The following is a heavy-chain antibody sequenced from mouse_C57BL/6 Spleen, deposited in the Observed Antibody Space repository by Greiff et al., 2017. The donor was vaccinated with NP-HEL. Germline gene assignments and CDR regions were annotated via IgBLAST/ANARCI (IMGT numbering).Heavy chain of an antibody. V-gene: IGHV1-7*01. CDR2: INPSSGYT. D-gene: IGHD1-1*01. CDR1: GYTFTSSW. CDR3: ATHYYGSSYGGYFDV. Sequence: QVQLKESGAELAKPGASVKLSCKASGYTFTSSWMHWVKQRPGQGLEWIGYINPSSGYTKYNQKFKDKATSTADKSSSTAYMQLSSLTYEDSAVYYCATHYYGSSYGGYFDVWGTGTTVTVSS. J-gene: IGHJ1*03.